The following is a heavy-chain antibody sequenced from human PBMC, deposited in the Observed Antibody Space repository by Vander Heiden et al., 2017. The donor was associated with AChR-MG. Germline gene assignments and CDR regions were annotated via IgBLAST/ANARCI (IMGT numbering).Heavy chain of an antibody. D-gene: IGHD1-26*01. Sequence: EVQLVESGGGLVQPGRSLRLSCAASGFTFDDYAMHWVRQAPGKGLEWVSGISWNSGSIGYADSVKGRFTISRDNAKNSLYLQMNSLRAEDTALYYCARIVGATYYFDYWGQGTLVTVSS. V-gene: IGHV3-9*01. CDR1: GFTFDDYA. CDR3: ARIVGATYYFDY. CDR2: ISWNSGSI. J-gene: IGHJ4*02.